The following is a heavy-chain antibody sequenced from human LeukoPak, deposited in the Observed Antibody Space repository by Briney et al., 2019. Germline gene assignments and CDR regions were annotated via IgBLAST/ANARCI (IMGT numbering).Heavy chain of an antibody. CDR3: ARGSYTSSWYGVFDY. CDR2: IWYDGSNK. D-gene: IGHD6-13*01. V-gene: IGHV3-33*01. Sequence: GGSLRLSCAASGFIFSSYGMHWVRQAPGKGLEWVAVIWYDGSNKYYADSVKGRFTISRDNSKNTLYLQMNSLRGEKTAVYYCARGSYTSSWYGVFDYWGQGTLVTVSS. CDR1: GFIFSSYG. J-gene: IGHJ4*02.